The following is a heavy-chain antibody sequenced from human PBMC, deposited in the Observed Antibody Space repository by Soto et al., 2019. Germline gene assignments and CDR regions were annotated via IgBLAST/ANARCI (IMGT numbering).Heavy chain of an antibody. J-gene: IGHJ6*02. Sequence: GGSLRLSCAASGFTFSSYGMHWVRQAPGKGLEWVAVISYDGSNKYYADSVKGRFTISRDNSKNTLYLQMNSLRAEDTAVYYCARGGLWYSYYNMDVWGQGTTVTVSS. V-gene: IGHV3-30*03. D-gene: IGHD2-21*01. CDR3: ARGGLWYSYYNMDV. CDR1: GFTFSSYG. CDR2: ISYDGSNK.